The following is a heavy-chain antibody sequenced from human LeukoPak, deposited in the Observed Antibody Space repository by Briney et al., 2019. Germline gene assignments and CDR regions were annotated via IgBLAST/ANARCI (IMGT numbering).Heavy chain of an antibody. V-gene: IGHV3-74*01. Sequence: GGSLRLSCAASGFTFSSHWMHWVRHAPGKGLVWASVISPDGSTTNYAEPVKGRFTISRDNAKNTLYLQMNSLRAEDTAVYYCARPVGTTVSVDYWGQGTLVTVSS. CDR2: ISPDGSTT. J-gene: IGHJ4*02. D-gene: IGHD1-26*01. CDR3: ARPVGTTVSVDY. CDR1: GFTFSSHW.